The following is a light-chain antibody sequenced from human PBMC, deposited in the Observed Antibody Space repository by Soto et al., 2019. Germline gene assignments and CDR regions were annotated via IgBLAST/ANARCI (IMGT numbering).Light chain of an antibody. CDR1: SSDVGGYNY. J-gene: IGLJ3*02. V-gene: IGLV2-14*01. Sequence: SALTQPASVSGSPGQSITISCTGISSDVGGYNYVSWYQQHPGKAPKLMLYEVSDRPSGVSTRFSGSKSGNTASLTISGLQAEDEADYYCSSYTSTSTYVFGGGTKLTVL. CDR3: SSYTSTSTYV. CDR2: EVS.